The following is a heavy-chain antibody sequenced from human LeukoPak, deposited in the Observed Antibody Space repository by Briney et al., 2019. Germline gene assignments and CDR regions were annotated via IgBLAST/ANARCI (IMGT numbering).Heavy chain of an antibody. CDR3: ARASPNYDILTGYYMSNWFDP. D-gene: IGHD3-9*01. CDR1: GYSFILYG. J-gene: IGHJ5*02. V-gene: IGHV1-18*01. Sequence: ASVKVSCKTSGYSFILYGISWVRQAPGQGPEWMGWISTSTGDTKYTQKFQGRVTLTTDTSTSTAYMELSSLRSDDTAAYYCARASPNYDILTGYYMSNWFDPWGQGTLVTVSS. CDR2: ISTSTGDT.